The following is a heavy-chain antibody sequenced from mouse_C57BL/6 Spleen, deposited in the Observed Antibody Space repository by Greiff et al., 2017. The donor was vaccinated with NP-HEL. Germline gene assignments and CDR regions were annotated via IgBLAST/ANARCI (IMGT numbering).Heavy chain of an antibody. V-gene: IGHV1-64*01. Sequence: VQLHQPGAELVKPGASVKLSCKASGYTFTSYWKHWVKQRPGQGLEWIGMIHPNSGSTNYNEKFKSKATLTVDKSSSTAYMQLSSLTSEDSAVYYCATSSIRFAYWGQGTLVAVSA. D-gene: IGHD1-1*01. CDR2: IHPNSGST. CDR3: ATSSIRFAY. J-gene: IGHJ3*01. CDR1: GYTFTSYW.